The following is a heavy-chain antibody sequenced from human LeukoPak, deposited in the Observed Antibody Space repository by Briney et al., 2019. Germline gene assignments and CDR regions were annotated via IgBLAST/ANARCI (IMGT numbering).Heavy chain of an antibody. CDR1: GDTFSSYA. V-gene: IGHV1-69*05. CDR3: ARVAYYDILTGYLNWFDP. D-gene: IGHD3-9*01. CDR2: IIPIFGTA. J-gene: IGHJ5*02. Sequence: GSSVKVSCKASGDTFSSYAISWVRQAPGQGLEWMGGIIPIFGTANYAQKFQGRVTITTDESTSTAYMELSSLRSEDTAVYYCARVAYYDILTGYLNWFDPWGQGTLVTVSS.